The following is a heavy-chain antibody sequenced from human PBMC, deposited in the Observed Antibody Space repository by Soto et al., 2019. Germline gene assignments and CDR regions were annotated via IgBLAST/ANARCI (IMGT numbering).Heavy chain of an antibody. V-gene: IGHV4-59*01. Sequence: ASETLSLTCTVSGGSISSYYWSWIRQPPGKGLEWIGYIYYSGSTNYNPSLKSRVTISVDTSKNQFSLKLSSVTAADTAVYYCARAYYYDSSGYSTWFDPWGQGTLVTVSS. CDR1: GGSISSYY. D-gene: IGHD3-22*01. CDR2: IYYSGST. CDR3: ARAYYYDSSGYSTWFDP. J-gene: IGHJ5*02.